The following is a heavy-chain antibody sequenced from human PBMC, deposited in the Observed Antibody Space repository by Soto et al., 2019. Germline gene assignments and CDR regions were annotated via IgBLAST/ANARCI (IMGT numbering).Heavy chain of an antibody. CDR2: IIPIFGTA. V-gene: IGHV1-69*01. CDR3: ARDGYDSSGYYYPYYFDY. J-gene: IGHJ4*02. Sequence: QVQLVQSGAEVKKPGSSVKVSGKASGGTFSSYTISWVRQAPGQGLEWMGGIIPIFGTANYAQKFQGRVTITADESTSTAYMELSSLRSEDTAVYYCARDGYDSSGYYYPYYFDYWGQGTLVTVSS. CDR1: GGTFSSYT. D-gene: IGHD3-22*01.